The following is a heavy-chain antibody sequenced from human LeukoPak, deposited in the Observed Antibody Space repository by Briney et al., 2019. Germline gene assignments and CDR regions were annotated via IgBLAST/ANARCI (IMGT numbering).Heavy chain of an antibody. CDR3: AREGADGTMVRGVPFDY. CDR2: ISAYNGNT. Sequence: GASVKVSCKASGYTSTSYGISWVRQAPGQGLEWMGWISAYNGNTNYAQKLQGRVTMTTDTSTSTAYMELRSLGSDDTAVYYCAREGADGTMVRGVPFDYWGQGTLVTVSS. V-gene: IGHV1-18*04. D-gene: IGHD3-10*01. CDR1: GYTSTSYG. J-gene: IGHJ4*02.